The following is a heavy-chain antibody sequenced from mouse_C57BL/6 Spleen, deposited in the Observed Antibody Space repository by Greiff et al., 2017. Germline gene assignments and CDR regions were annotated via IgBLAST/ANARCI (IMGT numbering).Heavy chain of an antibody. CDR3: ARSDGGAFDY. V-gene: IGHV1-64*01. CDR1: GYTFTSYW. CDR2: IHPNSGST. Sequence: VQLQQSGAELVKPGASVKLSCKASGYTFTSYWMHWVKQRPGQGLEWIGMIHPNSGSTNYNEKFKSKATLTVDKSSSTAYMQLSSLTSEDSAVYYCARSDGGAFDYWGQGTTLTVSS. J-gene: IGHJ2*01.